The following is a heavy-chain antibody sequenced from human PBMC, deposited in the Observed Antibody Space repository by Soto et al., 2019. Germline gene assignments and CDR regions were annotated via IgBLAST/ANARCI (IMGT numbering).Heavy chain of an antibody. CDR1: GYTFTSYG. D-gene: IGHD4-17*01. J-gene: IGHJ3*02. Sequence: GASVKVSCKASGYTFTSYGISWVRQAPGQGLEWMGWISAYNGNTNYAQKLQGRVTMTTDTSTSTAYMELRSLRSDDTAVYYCARDTMTTVDFLNAFDIWGERAMVTVSS. CDR3: ARDTMTTVDFLNAFDI. CDR2: ISAYNGNT. V-gene: IGHV1-18*01.